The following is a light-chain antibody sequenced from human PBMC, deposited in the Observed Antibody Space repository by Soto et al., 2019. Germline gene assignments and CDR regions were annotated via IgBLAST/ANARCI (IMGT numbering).Light chain of an antibody. V-gene: IGLV2-23*01. CDR1: ISDVGSSGP. CDR2: EGS. CDR3: CLSVGARTYV. J-gene: IGLJ1*01. Sequence: QYVRSPPSSSSVSPGQSSTISCSGSISDVGSSGPVSWYQHHPGQVPKLIIYEGSRRPSGVSSRFSGSKTGNTASLTITGLQAEDEANYYCCLSVGARTYVFGTGPKVTVL.